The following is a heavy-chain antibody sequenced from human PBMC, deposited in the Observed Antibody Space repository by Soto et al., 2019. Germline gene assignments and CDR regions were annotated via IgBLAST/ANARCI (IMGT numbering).Heavy chain of an antibody. D-gene: IGHD6-19*01. J-gene: IGHJ6*02. CDR2: IWYDGSKK. CDR3: ARDRAVAGKGNYYYYGMDV. V-gene: IGHV3-33*01. Sequence: QVQLVESGGGVVQPGRSLRLSCAASGFTFSSYGMHWVRQAPGKGLEWVAVIWYDGSKKYYADSVKGRFTISRDNSKNTLYLQMNSLRADDTAMYYCARDRAVAGKGNYYYYGMDVWGQGTTVTVSS. CDR1: GFTFSSYG.